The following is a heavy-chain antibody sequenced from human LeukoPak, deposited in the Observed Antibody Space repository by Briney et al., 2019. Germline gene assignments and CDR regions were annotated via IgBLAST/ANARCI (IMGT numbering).Heavy chain of an antibody. CDR1: GFTFSSYW. V-gene: IGHV3-7*01. Sequence: PGGSLRLSCAASGFTFSSYWMTWVRQAPGKGLEWVANIKEDGREKNYVDSVKGRSTISRDNAKNSLYLQMNSLRAADTAVYYCARDPLRRFDYWGQGTLVTVSS. J-gene: IGHJ4*02. CDR3: ARDPLRRFDY. CDR2: IKEDGREK. D-gene: IGHD3-16*01.